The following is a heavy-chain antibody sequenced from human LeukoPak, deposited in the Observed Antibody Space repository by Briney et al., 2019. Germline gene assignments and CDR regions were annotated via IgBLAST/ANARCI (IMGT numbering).Heavy chain of an antibody. D-gene: IGHD5-12*01. CDR1: GGSISSYY. V-gene: IGHV4-4*07. CDR2: IYTSGST. Sequence: SETLSLTCTVSGGSISSYYWSWIRQPAGKGLEWIGRIYTSGSTNYNPSLKSRVTISVDTSKNQFSLKLSSVTAADTAVYYCARHGTDYKIWWLRRHFDCWGQGSLVTVSS. CDR3: ARHGTDYKIWWLRRHFDC. J-gene: IGHJ4*02.